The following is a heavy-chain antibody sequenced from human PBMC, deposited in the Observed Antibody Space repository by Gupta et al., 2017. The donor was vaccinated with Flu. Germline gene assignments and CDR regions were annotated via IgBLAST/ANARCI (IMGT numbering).Heavy chain of an antibody. CDR3: ARVGYCSTTSCYEPFDH. V-gene: IGHV1-2*06. J-gene: IGHJ4*02. Sequence: GQGLEWMGRINPNSGGTKYTQKFQGRVTMTRDTSINIVYMELSSLRSDDTAIYYCARVGYCSTTSCYEPFDHWGQGTLVSVSS. D-gene: IGHD2-2*03. CDR2: INPNSGGT.